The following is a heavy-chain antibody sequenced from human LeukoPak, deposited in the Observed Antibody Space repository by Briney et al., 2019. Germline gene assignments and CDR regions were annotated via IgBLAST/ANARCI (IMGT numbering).Heavy chain of an antibody. CDR2: IYPRDGST. CDR3: ARDQEGFDY. Sequence: ASVKVSCMASGYTFTSNYIHWVRQAPGQGLEWMGMIYPRDGSTSYAQKFQGGVTVTRDTSTSTVHMELSGLRSEDTAVYYCARDQEGFDYWGQGTLVTVSS. CDR1: GYTFTSNY. V-gene: IGHV1-46*01. J-gene: IGHJ4*02.